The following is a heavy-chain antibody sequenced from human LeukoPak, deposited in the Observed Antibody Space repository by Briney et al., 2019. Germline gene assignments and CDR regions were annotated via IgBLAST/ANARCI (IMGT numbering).Heavy chain of an antibody. J-gene: IGHJ4*02. D-gene: IGHD6-13*01. CDR2: TNHSGST. Sequence: PSETLSLTCAVYGGSFSGYYWSWIRQPPGKGLEWVGETNHSGSTNYNPSLKSRVTISVDTSKNQFSLKLSSVTAADTAVCYCARTTSSSWYNQYNYWGQGTLVTVSS. CDR3: ARTTSSSWYNQYNY. CDR1: GGSFSGYY. V-gene: IGHV4-34*01.